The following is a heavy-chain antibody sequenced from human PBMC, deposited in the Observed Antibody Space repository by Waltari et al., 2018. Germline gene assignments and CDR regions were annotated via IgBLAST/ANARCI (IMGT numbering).Heavy chain of an antibody. J-gene: IGHJ4*02. CDR2: ISYDGSNK. D-gene: IGHD1-26*01. Sequence: QVQLVESGGGVVQPGRSPRLSCAASGFTFSSYAMPWVRPAPGKGLEWVAVISYDGSNKYYADSVKGRFTISRDNSKNTLYLQMNSLRAEDTAVYYCARNLDSGSYSRFDYWGQGTLVTVSS. V-gene: IGHV3-30*01. CDR1: GFTFSSYA. CDR3: ARNLDSGSYSRFDY.